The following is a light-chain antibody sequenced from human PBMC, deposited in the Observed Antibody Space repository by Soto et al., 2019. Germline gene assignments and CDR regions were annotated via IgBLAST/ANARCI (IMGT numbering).Light chain of an antibody. Sequence: IVLPQSPASLSLSPGQRATLSCRASQSVSPFLAWYQQKHGQAPRLLIYDETSRATGIPARYSGSGSGTDFALTISGLEPEVFAVYYCNQRCYWYTCGQGTKLEIK. CDR3: NQRCYWYT. CDR2: DET. V-gene: IGKV3-11*01. J-gene: IGKJ2*01. CDR1: QSVSPF.